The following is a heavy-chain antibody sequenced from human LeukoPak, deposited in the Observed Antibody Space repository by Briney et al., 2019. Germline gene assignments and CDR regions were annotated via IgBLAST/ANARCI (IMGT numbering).Heavy chain of an antibody. Sequence: GGSLRLSCAASGFTFSDYFMSWIRQAPGKGLEWVSAISGSGGSTYYADSVKGRFTISRDNSRNTLYLQMNSLRAEDTAVYYCARSGLSRFGFWGQGTLVTVSS. CDR1: GFTFSDYF. CDR2: ISGSGGST. J-gene: IGHJ4*02. D-gene: IGHD2/OR15-2a*01. V-gene: IGHV3-23*01. CDR3: ARSGLSRFGF.